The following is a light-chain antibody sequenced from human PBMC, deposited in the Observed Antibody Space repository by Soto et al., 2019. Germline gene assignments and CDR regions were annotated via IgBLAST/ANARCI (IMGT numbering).Light chain of an antibody. CDR3: QQHINWPLT. Sequence: ETVMTQSPATLSVSPGERATLSCMASQTVSSSLAWYQQKPGQAPRLLIYEASNRATGIPARFSGSGSGADFTLTISSLEPEDFALYYCQQHINWPLTFGGGTKVDIK. CDR1: QTVSSS. CDR2: EAS. J-gene: IGKJ4*01. V-gene: IGKV3-11*01.